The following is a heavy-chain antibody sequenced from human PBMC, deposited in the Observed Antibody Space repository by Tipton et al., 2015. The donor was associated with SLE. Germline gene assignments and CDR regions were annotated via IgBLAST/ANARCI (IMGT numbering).Heavy chain of an antibody. Sequence: TLSLTCTVSGGSITTGSYYWSWIRQPAGKGLEWIGRLYTTGSPYYNPSLKSRVSMSVDTSKNPFSLRLSSVTAADTAVYYCVSSGYPLGTFESWGQGTMVTVSS. J-gene: IGHJ3*02. V-gene: IGHV4-61*02. CDR1: GGSITTGSYY. D-gene: IGHD3-9*01. CDR3: VSSGYPLGTFES. CDR2: LYTTGSP.